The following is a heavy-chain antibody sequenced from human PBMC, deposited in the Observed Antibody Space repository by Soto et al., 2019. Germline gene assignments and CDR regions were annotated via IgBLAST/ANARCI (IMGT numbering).Heavy chain of an antibody. V-gene: IGHV3-30*03. D-gene: IGHD3-10*01. CDR2: ISYDGSNK. CDR3: AIQAESAFDI. J-gene: IGHJ3*02. CDR1: GFTFSFYG. Sequence: QVQLVESGGGVVQPGRSLRLSCAVSGFTFSFYGMHWVRQAPGKGLEWVALISYDGSNKYYADSVKGRFTISRDNSKNTLYLQMNSMRAEDTAVYYCAIQAESAFDIWGQGTMVTVSS.